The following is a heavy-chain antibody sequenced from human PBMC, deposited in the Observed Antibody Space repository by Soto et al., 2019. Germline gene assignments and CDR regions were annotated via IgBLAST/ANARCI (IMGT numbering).Heavy chain of an antibody. J-gene: IGHJ6*02. D-gene: IGHD3-3*01. CDR3: ARAMTMTLARIFGMDV. V-gene: IGHV3-33*01. CDR1: GFFFQNYA. Sequence: GGSLRLSCAGSGFFFQNYAMHWVRLAPGKGLEWVAYIFYDGSNDNYADSVKGRFTVSRDNSEGMMYLQMNNLRVEDTGVYFCARAMTMTLARIFGMDVSALGTTVTVSS. CDR2: IFYDGSND.